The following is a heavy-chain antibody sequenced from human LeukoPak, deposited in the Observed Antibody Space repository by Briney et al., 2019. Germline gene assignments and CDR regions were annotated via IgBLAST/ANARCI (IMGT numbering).Heavy chain of an antibody. CDR2: ISAYNGNT. J-gene: IGHJ4*02. CDR3: ARGLTTVPTEYYFDY. D-gene: IGHD4-17*01. V-gene: IGHV1-18*01. Sequence: ASVKVSCKASGYTFTSYGISWVQQAPGQGLEWMGWISAYNGNTNYAQKLQGRVTMTTDTSTSTAYIDLRSLRSDDTAVYYCARGLTTVPTEYYFDYWGQGTLVTVSS. CDR1: GYTFTSYG.